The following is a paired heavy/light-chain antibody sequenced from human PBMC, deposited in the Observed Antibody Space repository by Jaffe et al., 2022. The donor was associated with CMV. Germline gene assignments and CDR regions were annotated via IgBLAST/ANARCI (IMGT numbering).Heavy chain of an antibody. V-gene: IGHV3-15*05. CDR1: GFTFSNAW. J-gene: IGHJ3*02. CDR2: IKSKSDDGTI. D-gene: IGHD3-22*01. Sequence: EVQLVESGGGLVKPGGSLRLSCAASGFTFSNAWMSWVRQAPGKGLEWVGRIKSKSDDGTIDYGAPVKGRFTISRDDSKNTLYLLMNSVKTDDTAVYYCTTEKRDYFDTTPSGVDGFDIWGQGTMVTVSS. CDR3: TTEKRDYFDTTPSGVDGFDI.
Light chain of an antibody. CDR2: KAS. CDR1: QSISNW. Sequence: DIQMTQSPSTLSASIGDRVTITCRASQSISNWLAWYQQKPGKAPKLLIYKASTLESGVPSRFSGSGSGTEFTLTISSLQPDDFATYYCQQCPSLTFGGGTKVEIK. CDR3: QQCPSLT. V-gene: IGKV1-5*03. J-gene: IGKJ4*01.